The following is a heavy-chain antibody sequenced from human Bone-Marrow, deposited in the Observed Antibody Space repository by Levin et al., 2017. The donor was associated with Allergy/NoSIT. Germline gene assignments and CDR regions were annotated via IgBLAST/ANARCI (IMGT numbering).Heavy chain of an antibody. CDR2: ISYDGFNP. Sequence: ATGKGGEGGAVISYDGFNPSSSSSFPDRFTISRDNSNNTVYLQMSSLKTEDTAVYYCAKGIMATTPGVYYFYFYGMDVWGQGTTVTVTS. D-gene: IGHD1-26*01. CDR3: AKGIMATTPGVYYFYFYGMDV. J-gene: IGHJ6*02. V-gene: IGHV3-30*18.